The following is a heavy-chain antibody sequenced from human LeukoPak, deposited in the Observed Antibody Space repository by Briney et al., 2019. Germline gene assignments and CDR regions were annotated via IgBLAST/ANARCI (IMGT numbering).Heavy chain of an antibody. V-gene: IGHV4-59*01. CDR3: ARGRTPTDY. Sequence: PSETLSLTCTVSGGSISSYYWGWIRQPPGKGLEWIGYIYYRGTTNHNPSLKSRVSISVDTSKNQFSLKLSSVTAADTAVYYCARGRTPTDYWGQGTLVTVSS. CDR1: GGSISSYY. D-gene: IGHD1/OR15-1a*01. J-gene: IGHJ4*02. CDR2: IYYRGTT.